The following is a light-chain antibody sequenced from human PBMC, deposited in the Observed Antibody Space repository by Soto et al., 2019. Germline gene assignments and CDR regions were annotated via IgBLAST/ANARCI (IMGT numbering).Light chain of an antibody. Sequence: EIVLTQSPATVSVSPGERATLSCRASRSVSSNLVWYQHKPGQAPRLLIYGASTGATGIPARFSGSGSGTEFTLTISSLQSEDFAVYYCQQYNDWPPTFGQGTKVDI. J-gene: IGKJ1*01. CDR2: GAS. CDR1: RSVSSN. V-gene: IGKV3-15*01. CDR3: QQYNDWPPT.